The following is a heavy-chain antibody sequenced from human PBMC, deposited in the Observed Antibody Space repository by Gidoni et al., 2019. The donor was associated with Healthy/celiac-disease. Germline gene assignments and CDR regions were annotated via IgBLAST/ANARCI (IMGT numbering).Heavy chain of an antibody. CDR2: IYSGGST. J-gene: IGHJ4*02. Sequence: ELQLVESGGGLVQPGGSLRLSCAASGFTVSSNYMSWVRQAPGTGLEWVSVIYSGGSTYYADSVKGRFTISRHNSKNTLYLQMNSLRAEDTAMYYCARHDSSGSFDYWGQGTLVTVSS. V-gene: IGHV3-53*04. CDR3: ARHDSSGSFDY. CDR1: GFTVSSNY. D-gene: IGHD3-22*01.